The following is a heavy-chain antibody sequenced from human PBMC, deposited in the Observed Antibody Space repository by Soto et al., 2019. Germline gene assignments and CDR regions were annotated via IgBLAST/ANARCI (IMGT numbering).Heavy chain of an antibody. Sequence: QVQLVQSGAEVKKPGSSVKVSCKASGGTFSRYTFTWVRQAPGQGLEWMGRIIPILDIPNYAQNFQGRVTIPADKSTSTAYMELSSLTSDDTAVYYCASHFTGVLVLGASPPGGDKYGWDVWGQGTTVTVSS. CDR1: GGTFSRYT. D-gene: IGHD2-15*01. CDR2: IIPILDIP. CDR3: ASHFTGVLVLGASPPGGDKYGWDV. V-gene: IGHV1-69*02. J-gene: IGHJ6*02.